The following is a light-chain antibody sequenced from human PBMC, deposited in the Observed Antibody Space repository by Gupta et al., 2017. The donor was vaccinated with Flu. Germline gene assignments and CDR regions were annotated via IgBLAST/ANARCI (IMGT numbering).Light chain of an antibody. V-gene: IGLV1-40*01. Sequence: QSVLTQPPSVSGAPVQRLTISCTGTSSNFGAGYDVHWYQQLPGTAPKLLIYGNNNRASGVPDRFSGSKSGTSASLAINGLQAEDEAHYYCPSYDISLRGVGFGGGTKLTVL. CDR2: GNN. CDR1: SSNFGAGYD. J-gene: IGLJ3*02. CDR3: PSYDISLRGVG.